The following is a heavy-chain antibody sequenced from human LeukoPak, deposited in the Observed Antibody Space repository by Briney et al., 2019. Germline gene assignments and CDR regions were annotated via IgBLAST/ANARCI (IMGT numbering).Heavy chain of an antibody. CDR1: AFNFNVYG. CDR2: IRYDGINE. D-gene: IGHD4-17*01. CDR3: AKRRGSYSDTPVGSIGS. Sequence: GGSLRLSCAASAFNFNVYGMHWVRQAPGKGLEWVAFIRYDGINEFYADSVKGRFTISRDNSKNTPYLQMSSLRPEDTAVYYCAKRRGSYSDTPVGSIGSWGQGTQVTVS. V-gene: IGHV3-30*02. J-gene: IGHJ4*02.